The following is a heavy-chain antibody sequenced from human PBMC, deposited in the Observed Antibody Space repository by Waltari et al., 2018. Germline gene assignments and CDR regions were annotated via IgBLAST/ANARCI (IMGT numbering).Heavy chain of an antibody. CDR3: ARESVAGTQTFDY. CDR1: GFTFSSYG. J-gene: IGHJ4*02. D-gene: IGHD6-19*01. Sequence: QVQLVESGGGVVQPGRSLRLSCAASGFTFSSYGMHWVHQAPGKGLECGALIWYDGSNKYYADSVKGRFTISRDNSKNTLYLQMNSLRAEDTAVYYCARESVAGTQTFDYWGQGTLVTVSS. CDR2: IWYDGSNK. V-gene: IGHV3-33*01.